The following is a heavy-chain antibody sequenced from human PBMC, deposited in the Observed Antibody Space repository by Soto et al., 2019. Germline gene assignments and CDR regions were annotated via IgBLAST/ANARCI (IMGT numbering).Heavy chain of an antibody. J-gene: IGHJ5*02. CDR2: INSDGSST. CDR3: ARDLRLCCSWFLIGWFDP. D-gene: IGHD6-13*01. CDR1: GFTFSSYW. V-gene: IGHV3-74*01. Sequence: GGSLRLSCAASGFTFSSYWMHWVRQAPGKGLVWVSRINSDGSSTNYADSVKGRFTISRDNAKNTLYLQMNSLRAEDTAVYYCARDLRLCCSWFLIGWFDPWGQGTLVPVSS.